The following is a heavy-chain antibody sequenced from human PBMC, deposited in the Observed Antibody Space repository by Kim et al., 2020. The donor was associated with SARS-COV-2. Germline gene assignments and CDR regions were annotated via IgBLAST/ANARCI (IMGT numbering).Heavy chain of an antibody. Sequence: GGSLRLSCAVSGFDFSMYGMHWVRQAPGKGLEWVSSISRGSTIIYYADSVKGRFTISRDNAKNSLYLQMNSLRVEDTAVYYCARGYCSGGSCSSPPWGQGTLVTVSS. CDR3: ARGYCSGGSCSSPP. D-gene: IGHD2-15*01. CDR1: GFDFSMYG. CDR2: ISRGSTII. V-gene: IGHV3-48*04. J-gene: IGHJ5*02.